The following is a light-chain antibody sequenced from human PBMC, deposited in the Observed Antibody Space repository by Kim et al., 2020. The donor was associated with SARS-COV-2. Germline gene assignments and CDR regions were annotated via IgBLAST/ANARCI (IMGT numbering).Light chain of an antibody. V-gene: IGLV2-14*03. J-gene: IGLJ1*01. Sequence: QSALTQPASVSGSPGQSITISCTGTSSDVGGYHYVSWYQQHPGKAPKLMIYHVTNRPSGVSNRFSGSKSGNTASLTISGLQAEDEADYYCCSYTSNNLYVFGTGTKVTVL. CDR1: SSDVGGYHY. CDR2: HVT. CDR3: CSYTSNNLYV.